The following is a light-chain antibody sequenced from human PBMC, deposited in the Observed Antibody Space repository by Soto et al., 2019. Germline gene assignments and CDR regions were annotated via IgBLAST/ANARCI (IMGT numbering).Light chain of an antibody. CDR1: SSNIGAGYD. J-gene: IGLJ1*01. CDR3: QSYDSSLSASHV. CDR2: GNS. Sequence: QSVLTQPPSVSGAPGQRVTISCTGSSSNIGAGYDVHWYQQLPGTAPKLLIYGNSNRPSGVPDRFSGSKSGPSASLAITGLQAEDEADYYCQSYDSSLSASHVFGTGTKLTVL. V-gene: IGLV1-40*01.